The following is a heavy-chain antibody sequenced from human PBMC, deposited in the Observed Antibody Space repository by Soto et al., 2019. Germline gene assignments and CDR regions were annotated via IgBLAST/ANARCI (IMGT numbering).Heavy chain of an antibody. V-gene: IGHV3-30*18. CDR1: GFTVSSYG. J-gene: IGHJ4*02. CDR2: ISYDGSNK. Sequence: GGSLRLSCAASGFTVSSYGMHWVRQAPGKGLEWVAVISYDGSNKYYADSVKGRFTISRDNSKNTLYLQMNSLRAEDTAVYYCAKDYDILTGPAAVGYWGQGTLVTVSS. CDR3: AKDYDILTGPAAVGY. D-gene: IGHD3-9*01.